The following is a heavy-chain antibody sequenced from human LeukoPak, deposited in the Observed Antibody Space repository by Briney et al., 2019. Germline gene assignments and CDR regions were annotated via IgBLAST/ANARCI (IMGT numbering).Heavy chain of an antibody. CDR1: GFTFSDYY. D-gene: IGHD6-6*01. J-gene: IGHJ4*02. Sequence: GGSLRLSCAASGFTFSDYYMSWIRQAPGKGLEWVSYISNSGSVIHYADSVKGRFTISRDNAKNSLYLQMNSLRVADTAVYYCARGPNSNWSGLDFWGQGTLLTVSS. V-gene: IGHV3-11*01. CDR3: ARGPNSNWSGLDF. CDR2: ISNSGSVI.